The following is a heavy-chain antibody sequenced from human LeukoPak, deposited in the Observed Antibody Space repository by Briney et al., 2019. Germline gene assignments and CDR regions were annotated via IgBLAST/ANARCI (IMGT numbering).Heavy chain of an antibody. Sequence: SETLSLTCTVSGDSISSYYWSWIRQPPGKGLEYIGYFYYSGSTNCNPSLKSRVTLSVDTSKNQFSLTVISMTAADTAAYYCTKSDGYGLIRICGRGTMVTVSS. CDR1: GDSISSYY. CDR2: FYYSGST. V-gene: IGHV4-59*12. D-gene: IGHD3-10*01. J-gene: IGHJ3*02. CDR3: TKSDGYGLIRI.